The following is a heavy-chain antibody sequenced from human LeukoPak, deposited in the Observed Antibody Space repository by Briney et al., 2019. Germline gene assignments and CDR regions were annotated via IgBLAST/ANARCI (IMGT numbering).Heavy chain of an antibody. CDR1: GGSISSYY. J-gene: IGHJ3*02. Sequence: SETLSLTCTVSGGSISSYYWSWIRQPPGKGLEWIGYIYYSGSTNYNPSLKSRVTISVDTSKNQFSLKLSSVTAADTAVYYCARDHPWDDSSGYSHAFDIWGQGTMVTVSS. V-gene: IGHV4-59*12. CDR2: IYYSGST. CDR3: ARDHPWDDSSGYSHAFDI. D-gene: IGHD3-22*01.